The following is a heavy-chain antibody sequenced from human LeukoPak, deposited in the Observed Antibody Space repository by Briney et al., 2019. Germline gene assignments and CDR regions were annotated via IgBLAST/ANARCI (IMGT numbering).Heavy chain of an antibody. CDR2: INHSGST. D-gene: IGHD6-13*01. V-gene: IGHV4-34*01. CDR1: GGSFSGYY. CDR3: ARLKEQQPDDY. Sequence: KASETLSLTCAVYGGSFSGYYWSWIRQPPGKGLEWIGEINHSGSTNYNPSLKSRVTISVDTSKNQFSLKLSSVTAADTAVYYCARLKEQQPDDYWGQGTLVTVSS. J-gene: IGHJ4*02.